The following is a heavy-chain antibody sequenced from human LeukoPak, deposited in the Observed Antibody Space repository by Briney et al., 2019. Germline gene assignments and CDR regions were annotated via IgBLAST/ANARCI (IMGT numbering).Heavy chain of an antibody. J-gene: IGHJ5*02. Sequence: ASVKVSCKASGYTFTSYGISWVRQAPGQGLEWMGWISAYNGNTNYAQKLQGRVTMTTDTSTSTAYMELRSLRSDDTAVYYCARSPAVSKLYGGDWFDPWGQGTLVTVS. V-gene: IGHV1-18*01. CDR2: ISAYNGNT. CDR3: ARSPAVSKLYGGDWFDP. D-gene: IGHD4-23*01. CDR1: GYTFTSYG.